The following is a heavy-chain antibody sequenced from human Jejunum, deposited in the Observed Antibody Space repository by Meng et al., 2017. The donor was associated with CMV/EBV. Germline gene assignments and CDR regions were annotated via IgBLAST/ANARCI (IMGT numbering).Heavy chain of an antibody. CDR1: GFIVSAHY. CDR2: IYTSGNI. J-gene: IGHJ4*02. D-gene: IGHD3-10*01. Sequence: WAGSGFIVSAHYMNWVRQAPGKGLEWVSVIYTSGNIYYADSVKGRFTISRDNSRNTAYLQMDSLRDEDTAVYYCAKGGFGRPLDYWGQGTLVTVSS. CDR3: AKGGFGRPLDY. V-gene: IGHV3-53*01.